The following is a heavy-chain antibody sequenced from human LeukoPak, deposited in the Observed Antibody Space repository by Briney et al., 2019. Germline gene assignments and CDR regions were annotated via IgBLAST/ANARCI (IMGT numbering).Heavy chain of an antibody. V-gene: IGHV3-23*01. D-gene: IGHD6-19*01. Sequence: PGGSLRLSCAASGFTFSSYAMSWVRQAPGKGLEWVSAISGSGGSTYYADSVKGRFTISRDNAKNSLYLQMNSLRAEDTALYYCAKDNSSGWDLDWFDPWGQGTLVTVSS. CDR3: AKDNSSGWDLDWFDP. CDR2: ISGSGGST. CDR1: GFTFSSYA. J-gene: IGHJ5*02.